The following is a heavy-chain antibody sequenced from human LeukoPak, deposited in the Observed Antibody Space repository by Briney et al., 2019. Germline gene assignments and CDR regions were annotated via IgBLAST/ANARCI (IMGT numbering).Heavy chain of an antibody. Sequence: PSETLSLTCTVSGGSIRGYYWSWIRQPPGKGLEWIGYIYYSGNTNYKASLKSRVTISVVTSKNQFSLKLSSVTAADTAVYYCARHYSTDGYNCYDYWGQGTLVTVSS. CDR1: GGSIRGYY. D-gene: IGHD5-24*01. V-gene: IGHV4-59*01. J-gene: IGHJ4*02. CDR2: IYYSGNT. CDR3: ARHYSTDGYNCYDY.